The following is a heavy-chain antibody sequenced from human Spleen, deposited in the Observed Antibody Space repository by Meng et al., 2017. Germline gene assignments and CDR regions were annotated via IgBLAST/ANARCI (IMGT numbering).Heavy chain of an antibody. D-gene: IGHD1-26*01. CDR2: ISWNSGSI. CDR1: GFTFSEYY. CDR3: AKAYSGSYSDLDY. V-gene: IGHV3-9*01. J-gene: IGHJ4*02. Sequence: SLKISCAASGFTFSEYYMSWIRQAPGKGLEWVSGISWNSGSIGYADSVKGRFTISRDNAKNSLYLQMNSLRAEDTALYYCAKAYSGSYSDLDYWGQGTQVTVSS.